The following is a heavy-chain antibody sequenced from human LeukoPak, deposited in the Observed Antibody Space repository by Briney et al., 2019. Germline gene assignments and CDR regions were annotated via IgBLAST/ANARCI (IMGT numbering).Heavy chain of an antibody. J-gene: IGHJ1*01. D-gene: IGHD6-6*01. CDR3: ARARLGGIAARPDFQH. Sequence: GGSLRLSCAASGFTFSSYSMNWVRQAPGKGLEWVSSISSSGSYIYYADSVKGRFTISRDNAKNSLYLQMNSLRAEDTAVYYCARARLGGIAARPDFQHWGQGTLVTVSS. V-gene: IGHV3-21*01. CDR2: ISSSGSYI. CDR1: GFTFSSYS.